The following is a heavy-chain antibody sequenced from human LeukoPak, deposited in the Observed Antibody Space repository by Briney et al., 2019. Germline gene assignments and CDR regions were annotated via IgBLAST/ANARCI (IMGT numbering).Heavy chain of an antibody. J-gene: IGHJ4*02. D-gene: IGHD6-19*01. CDR2: IYYNGAT. CDR3: AKYGNSGWVIDS. V-gene: IGHV4-59*08. CDR1: GGSIGRDY. Sequence: SETLSLTCTVSGGSIGRDYWTWIRQPPGRGLEYIGYIYYNGATNYNPSLKSRVTISVDTSKNQFSLKLSSVTAADTAVYFCAKYGNSGWVIDSWGQGTLVTVSS.